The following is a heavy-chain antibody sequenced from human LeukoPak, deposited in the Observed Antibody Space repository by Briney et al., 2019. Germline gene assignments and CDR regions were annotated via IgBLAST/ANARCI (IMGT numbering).Heavy chain of an antibody. D-gene: IGHD4-11*01. V-gene: IGHV3-7*01. J-gene: IGHJ4*02. CDR3: ASVYSWYLYFDF. CDR2: IKTDGSEK. Sequence: PGGSLRLSCEGSGFTFSNYWMSWVRQAPGKGLEWVANIKTDGSEKYYVDSVKGRFTISRDNAKNSLYLQMNSLRAEDTAVYYCASVYSWYLYFDFWGQGALVTVSS. CDR1: GFTFSNYW.